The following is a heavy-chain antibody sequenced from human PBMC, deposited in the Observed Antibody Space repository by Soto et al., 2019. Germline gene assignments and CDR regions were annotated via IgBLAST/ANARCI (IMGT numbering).Heavy chain of an antibody. CDR3: ALYDSSGYYSSVLGDVFAI. CDR1: GYTLTELS. J-gene: IGHJ3*02. Sequence: ASVKVSCKVSGYTLTELSMHWVRQAPGKGLDWMGGFDPEDGETIYAQKFQGRVTMTEDTSTDTAYMELSSLRSEDTAVYYCALYDSSGYYSSVLGDVFAIWGQGTMVTVSS. CDR2: FDPEDGET. V-gene: IGHV1-24*01. D-gene: IGHD3-22*01.